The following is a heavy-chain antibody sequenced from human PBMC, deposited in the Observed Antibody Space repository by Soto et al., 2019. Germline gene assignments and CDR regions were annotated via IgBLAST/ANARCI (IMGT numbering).Heavy chain of an antibody. D-gene: IGHD2-2*01. V-gene: IGHV1-3*01. CDR2: INPGHGHT. Sequence: WVGQSPGQRLEWMGWINPGHGHTRYSQNLQGRVTITRDTSANTALMEVSSLRSEDTALYYRATEGYHSSRRCFDYWRQGTLVTVSP. CDR3: ATEGYHSSRRCFDY. J-gene: IGHJ4*02.